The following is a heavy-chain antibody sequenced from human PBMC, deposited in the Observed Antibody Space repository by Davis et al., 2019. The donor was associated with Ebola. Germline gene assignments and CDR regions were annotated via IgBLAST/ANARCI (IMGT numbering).Heavy chain of an antibody. J-gene: IGHJ4*02. CDR3: ARDLYCTTGACSSSGLDYLDF. CDR1: GYTFTNYY. Sequence: ASVKVSCKASGYTFTNYYMHWVRQAPGQGLEWIGIINTLGGSTSYAQKFQGRVTVTRDTSTSTLYMELSSLRSEDTAVYYCARDLYCTTGACSSSGLDYLDFWGQGTLVTVSS. CDR2: INTLGGST. D-gene: IGHD2-8*01. V-gene: IGHV1-46*01.